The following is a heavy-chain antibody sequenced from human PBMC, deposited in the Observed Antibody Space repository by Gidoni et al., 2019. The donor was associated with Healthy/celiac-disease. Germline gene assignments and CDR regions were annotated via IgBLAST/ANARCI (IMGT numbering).Heavy chain of an antibody. CDR2: IYHSGST. D-gene: IGHD6-13*01. Sequence: QVQLQESGPGLVKPSGTLSLTCAVSGGSISSSNWWSWVRQPPGKGLEWIGEIYHSGSTNYNPSLKSRVTISVDKSKNQFSLKLSSVTAAETAVYYCAVGYSSSWYPPPLGYWGQGTLVTVSS. CDR1: GGSISSSNW. CDR3: AVGYSSSWYPPPLGY. J-gene: IGHJ4*02. V-gene: IGHV4-4*02.